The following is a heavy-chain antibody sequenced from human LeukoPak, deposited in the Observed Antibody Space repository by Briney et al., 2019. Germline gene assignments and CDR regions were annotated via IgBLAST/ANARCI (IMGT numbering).Heavy chain of an antibody. CDR2: ISAYNGNT. Sequence: GASVKVSCKASGYTFTSYGISWVRQAPGQGLEWMGWISAYNGNTNYAQKLQGRVTMTTDTSTSTAYMELRSLRSDDTAVYYCARDQTSSGWKGSFDYWGRGTLVTVSS. CDR3: ARDQTSSGWKGSFDY. J-gene: IGHJ4*02. CDR1: GYTFTSYG. V-gene: IGHV1-18*01. D-gene: IGHD6-19*01.